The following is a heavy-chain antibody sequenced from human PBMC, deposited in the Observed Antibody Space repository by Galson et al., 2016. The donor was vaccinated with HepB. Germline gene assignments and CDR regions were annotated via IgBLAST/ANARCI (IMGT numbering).Heavy chain of an antibody. CDR3: AKDRASFYSDYDIAYHYYYMDV. V-gene: IGHV3-43*01. D-gene: IGHD4-11*01. CDR2: INWDGDRI. J-gene: IGHJ6*03. CDR1: GFTFDDYS. Sequence: SLRLSCAASGFTFDDYSMHWVRQAPGKGLEWVSLINWDGDRIYYADSVRGRFTISRDNSKNSLYLQMNSLRTEDTALYYCAKDRASFYSDYDIAYHYYYMDVWGKGTTVTVSS.